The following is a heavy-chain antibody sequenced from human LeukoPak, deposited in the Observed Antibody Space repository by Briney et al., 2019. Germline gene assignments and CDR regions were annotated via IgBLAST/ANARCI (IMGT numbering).Heavy chain of an antibody. CDR2: ISSSSSYK. Sequence: GGSLRLYCAGSGFTFSSYSMNWVRQAPGKGLEGVSSISSSSSYKYYADPVKVRFTITRDNPKTSRYLQINSLRAEDTTVYYCAREVAFDWSPFDYWGQGTLVTVSS. D-gene: IGHD3-9*01. V-gene: IGHV3-21*01. J-gene: IGHJ4*02. CDR1: GFTFSSYS. CDR3: AREVAFDWSPFDY.